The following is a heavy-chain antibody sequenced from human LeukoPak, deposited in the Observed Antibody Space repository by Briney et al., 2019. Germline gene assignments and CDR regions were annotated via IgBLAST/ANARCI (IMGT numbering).Heavy chain of an antibody. V-gene: IGHV3-30*02. Sequence: GGSLRLSCAASGFTFSSYGMHWVRQAPGKGLEWVAFIRYDGSNKYYADSVKGRFTISRDNSKNTLYLQMNSLRAEDTAVYYCAKEGCSGGSCYLTFDYWGQGTLVTVSS. CDR2: IRYDGSNK. CDR1: GFTFSSYG. D-gene: IGHD2-15*01. J-gene: IGHJ4*02. CDR3: AKEGCSGGSCYLTFDY.